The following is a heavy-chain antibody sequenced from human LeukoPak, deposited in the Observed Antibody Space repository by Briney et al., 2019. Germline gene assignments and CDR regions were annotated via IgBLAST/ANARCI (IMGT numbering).Heavy chain of an antibody. J-gene: IGHJ4*02. CDR2: INHSGST. D-gene: IGHD2-2*01. Sequence: SETLSLTCAVYGGSFSGYYWSWIRQPPGKGLEWIGEINHSGSTNYNPSLKSRVTISVDTSKNQSSLKLSSVTAADTAVYYCARVNGVVSDWGQGTLVTVSS. CDR3: ARVNGVVSD. V-gene: IGHV4-34*01. CDR1: GGSFSGYY.